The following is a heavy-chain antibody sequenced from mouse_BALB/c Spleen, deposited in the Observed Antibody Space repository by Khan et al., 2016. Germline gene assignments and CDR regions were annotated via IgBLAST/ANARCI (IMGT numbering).Heavy chain of an antibody. CDR3: ASSYGSSSWFAY. D-gene: IGHD1-1*01. Sequence: QIQLVQSGPELKKPGETVKISCKASGYTFTDYSMHWVKQAPGKGLKWMGWINTETGEPTYADDFKGRFAFSLETSASTAYLQINNLKNEDTATYFCASSYGSSSWFAYWGQETLVTGSA. J-gene: IGHJ3*01. CDR1: GYTFTDYS. CDR2: INTETGEP. V-gene: IGHV9-2-1*01.